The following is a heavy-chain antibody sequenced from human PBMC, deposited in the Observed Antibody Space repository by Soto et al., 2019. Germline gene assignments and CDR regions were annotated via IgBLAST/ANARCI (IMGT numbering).Heavy chain of an antibody. CDR1: GFTFSSYA. CDR2: ISGSGGST. Sequence: GGSLRLSCAASGFTFSSYAMSWVRQAPGKGLEWVSAISGSGGSTYYADSVKGRFTISRDNSKNTLYLQMNSLRAEDTAVYYCAKENGGGYCSGGSCYDNAFDIWGQGTMVTVSS. D-gene: IGHD2-15*01. V-gene: IGHV3-23*01. CDR3: AKENGGGYCSGGSCYDNAFDI. J-gene: IGHJ3*02.